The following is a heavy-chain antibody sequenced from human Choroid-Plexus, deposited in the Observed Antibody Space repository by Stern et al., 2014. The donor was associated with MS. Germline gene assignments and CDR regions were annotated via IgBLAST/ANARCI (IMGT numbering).Heavy chain of an antibody. CDR2: ISYDGSK. J-gene: IGHJ4*02. CDR3: AKDRQYLTFFFDF. CDR1: GFSFSSFG. D-gene: IGHD2/OR15-2a*01. Sequence: VQLVESGGGVVQPGRPLGLSCAASGFSFSSFGMHWARQAPGKGLEWVALISYDGSKDYADSVKGRFAISRDNSKNTLYLQMNSLRAEDTAVYYCAKDRQYLTFFFDFWGQGSLVTVSS. V-gene: IGHV3-30*18.